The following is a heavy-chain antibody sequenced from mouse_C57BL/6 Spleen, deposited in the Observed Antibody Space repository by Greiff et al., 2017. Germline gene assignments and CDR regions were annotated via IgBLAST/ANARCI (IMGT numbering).Heavy chain of an antibody. V-gene: IGHV5-17*01. CDR2: ISSGSSTI. J-gene: IGHJ1*03. CDR1: GFTFSDYG. CDR3: ARTMVTTKDWYFDV. D-gene: IGHD2-2*01. Sequence: EVKVVESGGGLVKPGGSLKLSCAASGFTFSDYGMHWVRQAPEKGLEWVAYISSGSSTIYYADTVKGRFTISRDNAKNTLFLQMTSLRSEDTAMYYCARTMVTTKDWYFDVWGTGTTVTVSS.